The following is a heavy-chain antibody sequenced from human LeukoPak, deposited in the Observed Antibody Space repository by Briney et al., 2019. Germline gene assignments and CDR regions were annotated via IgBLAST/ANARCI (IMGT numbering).Heavy chain of an antibody. CDR1: GYTFTSSG. CDR3: AKNSSGGYSDY. D-gene: IGHD6-19*01. V-gene: IGHV1-18*01. CDR2: ISTYNGYS. Sequence: ASVKVSCKTSGYTFTSSGITWVRQAPGQGLEWMGWISTYNGYSKYAQNLQGRVTMTADTSTTTAYMELSSMRSDDTAVYYCAKNSSGGYSDYWGQGTLVTVSS. J-gene: IGHJ4*02.